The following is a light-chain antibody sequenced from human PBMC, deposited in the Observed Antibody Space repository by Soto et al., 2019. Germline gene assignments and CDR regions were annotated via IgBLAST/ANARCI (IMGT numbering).Light chain of an antibody. CDR3: MQALKSPST. CDR2: LGS. CDR1: QSLLHSNGYNY. V-gene: IGKV2-28*01. J-gene: IGKJ2*01. Sequence: DIVMTQSPLSLPVTPGEPASISCLSSQSLLHSNGYNYLDWYLQKPGQSPQLLLSLGSHRASGGHDSFSGRGSATDFALKIARVEAEDLGVYFCMQALKSPSTFGQGTKQEIK.